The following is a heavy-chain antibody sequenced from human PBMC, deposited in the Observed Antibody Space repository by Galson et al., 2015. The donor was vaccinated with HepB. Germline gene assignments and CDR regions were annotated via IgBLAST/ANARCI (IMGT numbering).Heavy chain of an antibody. D-gene: IGHD3-16*01. V-gene: IGHV3-23*01. Sequence: SLRLSCAASGFTFSSYAMSWVRQAPGKGLEWVSAISGSGGSTYYADSVKGRFTISRDSSKNTLYLQMNSLRAEDTAVYYCAKDRGATGRLGDYWGQGTLVTVSS. CDR2: ISGSGGST. CDR3: AKDRGATGRLGDY. CDR1: GFTFSSYA. J-gene: IGHJ4*02.